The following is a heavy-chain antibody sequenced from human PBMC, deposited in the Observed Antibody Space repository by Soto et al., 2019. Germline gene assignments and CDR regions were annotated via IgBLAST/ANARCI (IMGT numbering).Heavy chain of an antibody. CDR3: ARAECDGGSCYTLVGLRYGMDV. D-gene: IGHD2-15*01. J-gene: IGHJ6*02. CDR1: GFTFSSYA. V-gene: IGHV3-30-3*01. CDR2: ISYDGNNK. Sequence: ESGGGVVQPGRSLRLSCAASGFTFSSYAMYWVRQAPGKGLEWVAVISYDGNNKYYAASVKGRFTISRDNSKNTLYLQMNSLRAEDTAVYYCARAECDGGSCYTLVGLRYGMDVWGQGTTVTVSS.